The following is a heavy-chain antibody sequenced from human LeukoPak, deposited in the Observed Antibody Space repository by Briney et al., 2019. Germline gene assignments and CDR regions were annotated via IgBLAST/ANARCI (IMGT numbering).Heavy chain of an antibody. V-gene: IGHV3-21*01. CDR1: GFTFKIYS. Sequence: GGSLRLSCAASGFTFKIYSMNWVRQAPGKGLEWVSSISTSSSHMYYADSVKGRFTISRDNAKNSLYLQMNTLRAEDTAVYYCAREGTSAHFFDYWGQGTLVTVSS. CDR3: AREGTSAHFFDY. J-gene: IGHJ4*02. CDR2: ISTSSSHM. D-gene: IGHD3-10*01.